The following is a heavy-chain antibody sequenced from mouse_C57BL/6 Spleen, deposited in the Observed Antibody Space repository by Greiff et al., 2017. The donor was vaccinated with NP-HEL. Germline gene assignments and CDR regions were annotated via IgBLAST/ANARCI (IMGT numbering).Heavy chain of an antibody. J-gene: IGHJ2*01. Sequence: QVQLQQPGAELVMPGASVKLSCKASGYTCTSYWMHWVKQRPGQGLEWIGEIDPSDSYTNYNQKFKGKSTLTVDNSSSTAYMQLSSLTSEDSAVYYCARYYYGSSYGYFDYWGQGTTLTVSS. D-gene: IGHD1-1*01. CDR1: GYTCTSYW. CDR3: ARYYYGSSYGYFDY. CDR2: IDPSDSYT. V-gene: IGHV1-69*01.